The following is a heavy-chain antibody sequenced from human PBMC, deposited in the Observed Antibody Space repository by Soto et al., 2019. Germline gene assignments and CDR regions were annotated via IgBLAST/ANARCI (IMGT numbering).Heavy chain of an antibody. CDR2: IWYDGSNK. CDR1: GFTFSSYG. CDR3: ARDLFLGDRRDLGELSPLLDY. V-gene: IGHV3-33*01. J-gene: IGHJ4*02. D-gene: IGHD3-16*02. Sequence: GGSLRLSCAASGFTFSSYGMHWVRQAPGKGLEWVAVIWYDGSNKYYADSVKGRFTISRDNSKNTLYLQMNSLRAEDTAVYYCARDLFLGDRRDLGELSPLLDYWGQGTLVTVSS.